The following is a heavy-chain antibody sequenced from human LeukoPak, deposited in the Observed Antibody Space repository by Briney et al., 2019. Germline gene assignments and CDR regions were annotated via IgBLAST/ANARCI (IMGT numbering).Heavy chain of an antibody. J-gene: IGHJ4*02. CDR3: ARVKVAVAGTHVGYFDY. V-gene: IGHV3-7*03. CDR1: GFTFSNNW. Sequence: GGSLRLSCAASGFTFSNNWMTWVRQAPGKGLEWVASVKKDASEKYYVDSVKGRFTISRDNAKNSLYLQMNSLRAEDTAVYYCARVKVAVAGTHVGYFDYWGQGTLVTVSS. D-gene: IGHD6-19*01. CDR2: VKKDASEK.